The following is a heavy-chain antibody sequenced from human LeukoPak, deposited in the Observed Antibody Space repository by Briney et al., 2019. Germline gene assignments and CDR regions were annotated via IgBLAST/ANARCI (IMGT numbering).Heavy chain of an antibody. J-gene: IGHJ5*02. CDR1: SGSISSTSYY. CDR2: INHSGST. Sequence: SETLSLTCTASSGSISSTSYYWGWIRQPPGKGLEWIGEINHSGSTNYNPSLKSRVTISVDTSKNQFSLKLSSVTAADTAVYYCARLSAYYYGSGSYFNWFDPWGQGTLVTVSS. CDR3: ARLSAYYYGSGSYFNWFDP. V-gene: IGHV4-39*07. D-gene: IGHD3-10*01.